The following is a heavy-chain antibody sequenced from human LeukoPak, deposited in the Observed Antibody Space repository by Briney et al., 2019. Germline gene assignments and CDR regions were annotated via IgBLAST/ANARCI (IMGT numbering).Heavy chain of an antibody. CDR2: LISSSGST. Sequence: GGSLRLSCAASGFTSMNYAMNWVRQAPGKGLEWVSVLISSSGSTDYADSVKGRFTISRDTSKNTVFLQMNSLRAEDTAIYYCAKGAYDYIEMGYFDSWGQGSLVTVSS. J-gene: IGHJ4*02. CDR3: AKGAYDYIEMGYFDS. CDR1: GFTSMNYA. D-gene: IGHD5-12*01. V-gene: IGHV3-23*01.